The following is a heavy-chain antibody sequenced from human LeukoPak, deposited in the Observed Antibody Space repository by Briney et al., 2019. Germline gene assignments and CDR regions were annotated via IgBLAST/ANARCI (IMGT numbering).Heavy chain of an antibody. D-gene: IGHD3-22*01. J-gene: IGHJ4*02. CDR1: GYSFTSYW. CDR3: VIHDSSGYYPEGDS. V-gene: IGHV5-51*01. Sequence: GEFLKISCKAPGYSFTSYWIGWVRQMPGKGLEWMGIIYPGDSDTRYSPSFQGQVTISADKSISTAYLQWSSLKASDTAMYYCVIHDSSGYYPEGDSWGQGTLVTVSS. CDR2: IYPGDSDT.